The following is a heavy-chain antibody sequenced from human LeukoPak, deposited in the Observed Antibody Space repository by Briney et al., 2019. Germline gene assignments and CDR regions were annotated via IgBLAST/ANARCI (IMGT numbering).Heavy chain of an antibody. D-gene: IGHD2-2*01. Sequence: PGGSLRLSCAASGFTFSSYGMHWVRQAPGKGLEWVAFIRYDGSNKYYADSVKGRFTISRDNSKNTLYLQMNSLRAEDTAVYYCAKEYCSSTSCSSFDYWGQGTQVTVSS. V-gene: IGHV3-30*02. J-gene: IGHJ4*02. CDR1: GFTFSSYG. CDR3: AKEYCSSTSCSSFDY. CDR2: IRYDGSNK.